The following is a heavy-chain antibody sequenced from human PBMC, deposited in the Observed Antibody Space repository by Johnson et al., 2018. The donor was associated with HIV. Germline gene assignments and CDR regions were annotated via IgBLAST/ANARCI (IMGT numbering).Heavy chain of an antibody. D-gene: IGHD2-15*01. J-gene: IGHJ3*02. V-gene: IGHV3-20*04. Sequence: VQLVESGGGVVRPGGSLRLSCAASGFTFDDYGMSWVRQAPGKGLEWVAGINWHGGSAGYADSVKGRFTISRDNAKDTLYLQLNSLAAEDTAVYYCARAGIVFDIWGQGTMVTVSS. CDR1: GFTFDDYG. CDR2: INWHGGSA. CDR3: ARAGIVFDI.